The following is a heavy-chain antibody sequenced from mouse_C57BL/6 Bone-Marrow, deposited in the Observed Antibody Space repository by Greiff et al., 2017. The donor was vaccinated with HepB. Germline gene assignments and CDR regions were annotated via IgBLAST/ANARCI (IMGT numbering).Heavy chain of an antibody. D-gene: IGHD2-5*01. Sequence: EVQLVESGGGLVQPGGSLSLSCAASGFTFTDYYMSWVRQPPGKALEWLGFIRNKANGYTTEYSASVKGRFTISRDNSQSILYLQMNALRAEDSATYYCARSYSNYDWFAYWGQGTLVTVSA. CDR1: GFTFTDYY. V-gene: IGHV7-3*01. CDR2: IRNKANGYTT. CDR3: ARSYSNYDWFAY. J-gene: IGHJ3*01.